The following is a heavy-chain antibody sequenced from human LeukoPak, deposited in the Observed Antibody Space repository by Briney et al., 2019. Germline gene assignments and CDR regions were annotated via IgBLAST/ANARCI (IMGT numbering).Heavy chain of an antibody. J-gene: IGHJ4*02. D-gene: IGHD5-18*01. V-gene: IGHV3-23*01. CDR1: GFTFSSYG. Sequence: GGSLRLSCAASGFTFSSYGMSWVRQAPGKGLEWVSAISGSGGSTYYADSVKGRFTISRDNAKNSLNLQMNSLRAEDTAVYYCAREKRYSYGYDYWGQGTLVTVSS. CDR2: ISGSGGST. CDR3: AREKRYSYGYDY.